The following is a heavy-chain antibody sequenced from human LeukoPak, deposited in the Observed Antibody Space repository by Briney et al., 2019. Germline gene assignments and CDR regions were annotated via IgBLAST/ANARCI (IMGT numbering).Heavy chain of an antibody. CDR3: ARGDIVVVPAALTPYYYYYMDV. D-gene: IGHD2-2*01. CDR1: VYTFTSYD. Sequence: ASVKVSCKASVYTFTSYDINEVGQASGQGVEWMGWMDPNSGNTGYAQKFQGRVTMTRNTSISTAYMELSSLRSEDTAVYYCARGDIVVVPAALTPYYYYYMDVWGKGTTVTVSS. CDR2: MDPNSGNT. V-gene: IGHV1-8*01. J-gene: IGHJ6*03.